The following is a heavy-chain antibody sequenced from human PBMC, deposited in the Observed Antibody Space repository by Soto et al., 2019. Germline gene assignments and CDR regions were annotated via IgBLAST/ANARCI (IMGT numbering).Heavy chain of an antibody. D-gene: IGHD5-12*01. J-gene: IGHJ5*02. CDR1: GGTFSSYA. V-gene: IGHV1-69*13. Sequence: SVKVPCKASGGTFSSYAISWVRQAPGQGLEWMGGIIPIFGTANYAQKFQGRVTITADESTSTAYMELSSLRSEDTAVYYSARAVEMATEPQLGLYASWGQGTLVTVSS. CDR2: IIPIFGTA. CDR3: ARAVEMATEPQLGLYAS.